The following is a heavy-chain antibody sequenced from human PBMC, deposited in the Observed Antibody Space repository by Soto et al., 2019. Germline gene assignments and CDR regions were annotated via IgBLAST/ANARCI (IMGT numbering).Heavy chain of an antibody. D-gene: IGHD2-21*01. V-gene: IGHV4-4*02. J-gene: IGHJ6*02. Sequence: VQLQESGPGLVKPSGTLSLTCAVSGGSINSSKWWTWVRQVPGKGLEWIGKIDHNGITNYNPSAKIRVTNSKDTSKIHWALKLPFVTAAERAVYYCARLNQDYYSTAMAVWGQGPPVTVSS. CDR1: GGSINSSKW. CDR2: IDHNGIT. CDR3: ARLNQDYYSTAMAV.